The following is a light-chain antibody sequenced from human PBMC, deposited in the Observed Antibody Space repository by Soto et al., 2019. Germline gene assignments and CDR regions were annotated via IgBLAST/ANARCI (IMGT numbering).Light chain of an antibody. Sequence: EIVLTQSPATLSLSPGERATLSCRASQSVSNNYLAWYQQKPGQAPRLLIYGASNRATGIPARFSGSGSGTDVTLTISRLEPEDFAVYYCQQYGRSPWTFGQGTKVDIK. CDR2: GAS. CDR1: QSVSNNY. V-gene: IGKV3-20*01. CDR3: QQYGRSPWT. J-gene: IGKJ1*01.